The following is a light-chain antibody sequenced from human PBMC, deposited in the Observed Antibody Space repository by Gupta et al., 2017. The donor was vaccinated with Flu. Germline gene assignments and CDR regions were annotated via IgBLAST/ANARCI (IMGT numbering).Light chain of an antibody. CDR1: QSVSSSY. CDR2: GAS. J-gene: IGKJ2*01. V-gene: IGKV3-20*01. CDR3: QQYGSSPGT. Sequence: EIVLTHSPGTLSLSPGERATLSCRASQSVSSSYIAWYQQKPGQAPRFLIYGASSRATGIPDRFSGSGSGTDFSLTISRLEPEDFAVYYCQQYGSSPGTFGQGTKLEIK.